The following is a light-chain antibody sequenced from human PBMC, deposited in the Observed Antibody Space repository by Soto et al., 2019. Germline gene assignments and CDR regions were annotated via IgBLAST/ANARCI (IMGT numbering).Light chain of an antibody. CDR1: SSDVGYYDY. CDR2: EVT. CDR3: SSYAGSNNFV. J-gene: IGLJ1*01. V-gene: IGLV2-8*01. Sequence: QSALTQPPSASGFTGQSVTISCTGTSSDVGYYDYVSWYQQHTGKAPKLVIYEVTKRHSGVPDRVSASKSGNTSSLTVSGLRAEDEADYYCSSYAGSNNFVFGSGTKLTVL.